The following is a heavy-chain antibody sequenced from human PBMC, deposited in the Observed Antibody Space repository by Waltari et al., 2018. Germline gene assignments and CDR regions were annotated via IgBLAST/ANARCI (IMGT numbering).Heavy chain of an antibody. CDR1: GLTFSSYW. V-gene: IGHV3-7*01. Sequence: EVLLVESGGGLVQPGGSLRLSCAASGLTFSSYWMSWVRQAPGKGLEWVANIKQDGSEKYYVDSVKGRFTISRDNAKNSLYLQMNSLRAEDTAVYYCARGLRDSSFYYFDYWGQGTLVTVSS. D-gene: IGHD3-22*01. J-gene: IGHJ4*02. CDR2: IKQDGSEK. CDR3: ARGLRDSSFYYFDY.